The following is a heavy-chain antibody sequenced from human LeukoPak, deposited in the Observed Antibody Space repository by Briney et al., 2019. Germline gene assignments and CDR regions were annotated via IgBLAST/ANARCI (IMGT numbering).Heavy chain of an antibody. D-gene: IGHD6-19*01. V-gene: IGHV3-49*03. Sequence: LSLTCAVYGGSFSGYYWSWFRQAPGKGLEWVGFIRSKAYGGTTEYAASVKGRFTISRDDSKSIAYLQMNSLKTEDTAVYYCTGGGAGAGQGPFDYWGGGTLVPVPP. CDR3: TGGGAGAGQGPFDY. CDR1: GGSFSGYY. J-gene: IGHJ4*02. CDR2: IRSKAYGGTT.